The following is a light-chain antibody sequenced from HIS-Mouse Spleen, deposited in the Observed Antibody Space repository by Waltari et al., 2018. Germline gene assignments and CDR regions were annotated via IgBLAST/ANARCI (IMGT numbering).Light chain of an antibody. J-gene: IGKJ1*01. CDR3: QQLNSYPPT. V-gene: IGKV1-9*01. CDR2: AAS. Sequence: DIQLTQSPSFLSASVGDRVTITFRASQGISSYLAWYQQKPGKPPKLLIYAASTLQSGVPSRFSGSGSGTEFTLTISSLQPEDFATYYCQQLNSYPPTFGQGTKVEIK. CDR1: QGISSY.